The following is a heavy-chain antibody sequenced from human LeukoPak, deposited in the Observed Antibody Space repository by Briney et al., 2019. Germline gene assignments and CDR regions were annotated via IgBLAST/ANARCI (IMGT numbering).Heavy chain of an antibody. Sequence: PSETLSLTCTVSGGSISSRPYYWGWVRQPPGKGLQWIGYIHYSGSTNYNPSLKSRLTISVDTSKNQFSLKLTSVTAADTAVYYCARTTEGGYTYDYFYYYYMDVWGKGTTVTISS. D-gene: IGHD5-18*01. CDR2: IHYSGST. J-gene: IGHJ6*03. CDR3: ARTTEGGYTYDYFYYYYMDV. CDR1: GGSISSRPYY. V-gene: IGHV4-61*05.